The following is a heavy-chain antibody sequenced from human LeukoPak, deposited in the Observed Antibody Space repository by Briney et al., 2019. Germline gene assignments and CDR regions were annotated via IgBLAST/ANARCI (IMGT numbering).Heavy chain of an antibody. J-gene: IGHJ4*02. CDR3: ARAYDSSGRYVDY. Sequence: SETLSLTCAVYGGSFSGYYWSWIRQPLGKGLEWIGEINHSGSTNYNPSLKSRVTISVDTSKNQFSLKLSSVIAADTAVYYCARAYDSSGRYVDYWGQGTLVTVSS. CDR1: GGSFSGYY. D-gene: IGHD3-22*01. CDR2: INHSGST. V-gene: IGHV4-34*01.